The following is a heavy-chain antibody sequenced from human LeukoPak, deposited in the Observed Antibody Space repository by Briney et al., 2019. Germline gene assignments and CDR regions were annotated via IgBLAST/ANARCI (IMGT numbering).Heavy chain of an antibody. V-gene: IGHV3-7*01. D-gene: IGHD2-2*01. J-gene: IGHJ3*02. CDR1: GFNFSSHW. CDR3: ARGYCSGTSCLGAFDM. Sequence: GGSLRLSCAASGFNFSSHWMSWVRQAPGKGLEWVANIGQDGTEKNYVDSGKGRFTISRSNAKNSLYLQMSSLRAEDTAVYHCARGYCSGTSCLGAFDMWGQGTMVPVSS. CDR2: IGQDGTEK.